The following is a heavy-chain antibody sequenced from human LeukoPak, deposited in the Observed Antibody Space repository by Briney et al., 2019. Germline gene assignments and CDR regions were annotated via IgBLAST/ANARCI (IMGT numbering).Heavy chain of an antibody. CDR2: INHSGST. Sequence: SETLSLTCAVYGGSFSGYYWSWIRQPPGKGLEWIGEINHSGSTNYNPSLKSRVTISVDTSKNQFSLKLGSVTAADTAVYYCARQRVRVRFLEWFPPLDYWGQGTLVTVSS. V-gene: IGHV4-34*01. CDR1: GGSFSGYY. CDR3: ARQRVRVRFLEWFPPLDY. D-gene: IGHD3-3*01. J-gene: IGHJ4*02.